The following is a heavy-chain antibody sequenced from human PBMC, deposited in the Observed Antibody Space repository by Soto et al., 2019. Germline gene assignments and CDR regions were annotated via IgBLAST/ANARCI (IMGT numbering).Heavy chain of an antibody. V-gene: IGHV1-3*01. CDR2: INAGNGNT. CDR3: ARSIVVVTAADY. Sequence: QVQLVQSGAEVKKPGASVKVSCKASVYTFTSYAMHWVRQAAGQRLEWMGWINAGNGNTEYSQKFQGRVTITRDTAANTAYMEPSSLRCENTAVYSCARSIVVVTAADYWGQGTLVTVSS. J-gene: IGHJ4*02. D-gene: IGHD2-21*02. CDR1: VYTFTSYA.